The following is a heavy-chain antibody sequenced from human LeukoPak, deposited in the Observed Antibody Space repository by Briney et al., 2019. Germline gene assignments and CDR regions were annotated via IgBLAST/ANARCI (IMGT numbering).Heavy chain of an antibody. CDR1: GITLSNYG. CDR3: AKRGVVIRVILVGFHKQAYYFDS. D-gene: IGHD3-10*01. CDR2: ISDSGGST. Sequence: GGSLRLSCAISGITLSNYGMSWVRQAPGKGLEWVAGISDSGGSTNYADSVKGRFTISRDNAKNTLYLQMNSLRAEDTAVYFCAKRGVVIRVILVGFHKQAYYFDSWGQGALVTVSS. J-gene: IGHJ4*02. V-gene: IGHV3-23*01.